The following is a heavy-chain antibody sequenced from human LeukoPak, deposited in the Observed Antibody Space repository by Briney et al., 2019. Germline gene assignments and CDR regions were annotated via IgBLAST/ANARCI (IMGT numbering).Heavy chain of an antibody. CDR1: GGSISSYY. J-gene: IGHJ5*02. D-gene: IGHD3-22*01. Sequence: SETLSLTCTVSGGSISSYYWSWIRQPPGKGLEGIGYIYTSGSTNYNPSLKSRVTISVDTSKKQFSLKLTSVTAADTAVYYCARSRTYYYDSSGYYLFDPWGQGTLVTVSS. V-gene: IGHV4-4*09. CDR2: IYTSGST. CDR3: ARSRTYYYDSSGYYLFDP.